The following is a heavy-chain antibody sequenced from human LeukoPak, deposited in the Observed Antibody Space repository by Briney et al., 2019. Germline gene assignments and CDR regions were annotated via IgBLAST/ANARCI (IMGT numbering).Heavy chain of an antibody. Sequence: YMDSVKARFTISRDNAKNSLSLQMNSLRAEDTAVYYCVRDGGVSGYDLLDYWGQGTFVTVSS. V-gene: IGHV3-7*01. D-gene: IGHD5-12*01. CDR3: VRDGGVSGYDLLDY. J-gene: IGHJ4*02.